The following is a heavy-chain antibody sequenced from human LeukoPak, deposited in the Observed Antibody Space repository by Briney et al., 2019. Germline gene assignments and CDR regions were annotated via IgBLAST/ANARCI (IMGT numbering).Heavy chain of an antibody. D-gene: IGHD3-10*01. CDR1: GFTFSSYE. CDR3: ARDGVLLWFGEPASAFGI. J-gene: IGHJ3*02. V-gene: IGHV3-48*03. Sequence: GGSLRLSCAASGFTFSSYEMNWVRQAPGKGLEWVSYISSSGSTIYYADSVKGRFTISRDNAKNSLYLQMNSLRAEDTAVYYCARDGVLLWFGEPASAFGIWGQGTMVTVSS. CDR2: ISSSGSTI.